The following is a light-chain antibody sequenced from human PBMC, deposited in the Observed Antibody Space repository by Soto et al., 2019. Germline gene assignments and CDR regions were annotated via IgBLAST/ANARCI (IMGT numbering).Light chain of an antibody. CDR2: DAS. CDR3: QQYGRSPGT. CDR1: HIVFINY. Sequence: EIVLTQSPGTLSVSPGERATISCSASHIVFINYLAWYEQKPGQAPRLLIYDASIRASGIPDRFSGSGSGTEFTLTIGRLEPEDFAVYYCQQYGRSPGTFGQGTKVDIK. J-gene: IGKJ1*01. V-gene: IGKV3-20*01.